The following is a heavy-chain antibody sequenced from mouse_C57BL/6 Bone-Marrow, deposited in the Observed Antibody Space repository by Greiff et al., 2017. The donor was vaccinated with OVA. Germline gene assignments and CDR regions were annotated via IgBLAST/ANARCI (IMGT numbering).Heavy chain of an antibody. V-gene: IGHV1-26*01. CDR1: GYTFTDYY. CDR3: ARRLDYDFYWYFDV. CDR2: INPNNGGT. Sequence: EVQLQQSGPELVKPGASVKISCKASGYTFTDYYMNWVKQSHGKSLEWIGDINPNNGGTSYNQKFKGKATLTVDKSSSTAYMELRSLTSEDSAVYYCARRLDYDFYWYFDVWGTGTTVTVSS. J-gene: IGHJ1*03. D-gene: IGHD2-4*01.